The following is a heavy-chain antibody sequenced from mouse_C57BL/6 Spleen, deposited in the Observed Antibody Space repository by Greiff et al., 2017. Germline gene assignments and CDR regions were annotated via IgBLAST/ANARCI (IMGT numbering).Heavy chain of an antibody. CDR3: ARSLITTVGYFDV. Sequence: QVQLQQSGAELVRPGASVKLSCKASGYTFTDYYINWVKQRPGQGLEWIARIYPGSGNTYYNEKFKGKATLTAEKSSSTAYMQLSSLTSEDSAVYFCARSLITTVGYFDVWGTGTTVTVSS. CDR2: IYPGSGNT. CDR1: GYTFTDYY. D-gene: IGHD1-1*01. V-gene: IGHV1-76*01. J-gene: IGHJ1*03.